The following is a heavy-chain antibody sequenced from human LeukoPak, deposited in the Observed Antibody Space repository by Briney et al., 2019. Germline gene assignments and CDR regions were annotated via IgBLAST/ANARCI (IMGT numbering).Heavy chain of an antibody. D-gene: IGHD4-11*01. CDR3: TRESGWADYKNHAFNI. Sequence: PGGSLRLSCAASGFTFSSYEMNWFRQAPGQGLEWVSFIRSENHGGTTEYAASVKGRFTISRDDSRGIAYLQMNSLRIEDTAVYYCTRESGWADYKNHAFNIWGRGTMVTVSS. V-gene: IGHV3-49*03. CDR2: IRSENHGGTT. CDR1: GFTFSSYE. J-gene: IGHJ3*02.